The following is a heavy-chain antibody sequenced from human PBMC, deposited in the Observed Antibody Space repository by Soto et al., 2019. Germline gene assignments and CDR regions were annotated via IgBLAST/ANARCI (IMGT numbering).Heavy chain of an antibody. CDR1: GYTFTSYD. D-gene: IGHD5-18*01. J-gene: IGHJ6*02. CDR2: MNPNSGNT. CDR3: ARAQSARDSSYYYGMDV. V-gene: IGHV1-8*01. Sequence: QVQLVQSGAEVKKPGASVKVSCKASGYTFTSYDINWVRQATGQGLEWMGWMNPNSGNTGYAQKFQGRVTMTRNTSISTAYMELSSLRSEDTAVYYCARAQSARDSSYYYGMDVWGQGTTVTVSS.